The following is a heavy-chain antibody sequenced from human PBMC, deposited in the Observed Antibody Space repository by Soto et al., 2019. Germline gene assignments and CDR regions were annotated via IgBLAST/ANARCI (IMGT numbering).Heavy chain of an antibody. V-gene: IGHV3-30-3*01. J-gene: IGHJ5*01. D-gene: IGHD1-26*01. CDR2: MSYDGSNE. CDR3: ARDPTSPEYRYSGRFRDNTFDS. CDR1: GFTFSSYA. Sequence: QVQLVESGGGVVQPGKSLGLSCAASGFTFSSYALHWVRQAPGKGLEWVAVMSYDGSNEYADSVKGRFTISRDNFKNTLYLQMSSLRTDDTAVYYCARDPTSPEYRYSGRFRDNTFDSWGQGTLVTVSS.